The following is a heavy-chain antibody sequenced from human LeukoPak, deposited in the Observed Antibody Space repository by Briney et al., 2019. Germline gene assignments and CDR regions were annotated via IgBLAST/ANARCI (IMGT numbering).Heavy chain of an antibody. V-gene: IGHV1-46*01. Sequence: ASVKVSCKASGYTFTSYYIHWVRQAPGQGLEGMGIIDPGGGGTTYAQKFLGRVTMTRDMSTSRVHMELSSLRFEDTAVYYCATYGSGSHSWFDYWGQGTLVTVSS. CDR1: GYTFTSYY. CDR2: IDPGGGGT. D-gene: IGHD3-10*01. CDR3: ATYGSGSHSWFDY. J-gene: IGHJ4*02.